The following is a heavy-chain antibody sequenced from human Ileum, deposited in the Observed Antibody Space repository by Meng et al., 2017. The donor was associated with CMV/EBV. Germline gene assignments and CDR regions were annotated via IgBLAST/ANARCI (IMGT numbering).Heavy chain of an antibody. V-gene: IGHV6-1*01. CDR3: ASGDRYGHYVDY. J-gene: IGHJ4*02. CDR1: GDSVSSYSAT. Sequence: SQTLSLTCAISGDSVSSYSATWNWIRQSPSRGLEWLGRIYYRCKWWYSVHAISLRGRITINADPSKNPFSLQLNSVTPEDTAVYYCASGDRYGHYVDYWGQGTLVTVSS. CDR2: IYYRCKWWYS. D-gene: IGHD3-22*01.